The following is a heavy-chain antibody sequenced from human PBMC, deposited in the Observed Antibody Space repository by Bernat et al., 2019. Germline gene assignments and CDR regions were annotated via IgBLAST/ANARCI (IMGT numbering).Heavy chain of an antibody. V-gene: IGHV3-21*05. CDR1: GFTFSSYS. CDR3: ARGVFSCTRTSCYPCDY. J-gene: IGHJ4*02. D-gene: IGHD2-2*01. Sequence: EVQLVESGGGLVKPGGSLRLSCAASGFTFSSYSMHWVRQAPGKGLEWVSYISSSSSYIYYADSVKGRFTISRDNAKNSLYLQMNSLRAEDTAVYYWARGVFSCTRTSCYPCDYWGQGTLVTVSS. CDR2: ISSSSSYI.